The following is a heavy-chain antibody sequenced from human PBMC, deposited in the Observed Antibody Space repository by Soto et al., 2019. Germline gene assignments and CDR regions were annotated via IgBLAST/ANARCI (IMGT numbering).Heavy chain of an antibody. CDR3: AKSRVFIGAIVTLLDS. J-gene: IGHJ4*02. V-gene: IGHV3-53*01. CDR1: GFTVSSNY. Sequence: GGSLRLSCAASGFTVSSNYMSWVRQAPGKGLEWVSVIYSGGNTYYADSVKGRFTISRGNSENTLYLQMNGLRADDTALYFCAKSRVFIGAIVTLLDSWGQGTQVTVSS. D-gene: IGHD3-16*02. CDR2: IYSGGNT.